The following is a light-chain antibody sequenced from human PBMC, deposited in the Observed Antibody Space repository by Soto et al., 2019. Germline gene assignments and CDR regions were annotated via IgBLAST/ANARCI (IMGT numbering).Light chain of an antibody. Sequence: DXQMTQSPSSLSASVGDRVTITCQASQDISNYLNWYQQKPGKAPKLLIYDASNLETGVPSRFSGCGSGTDFTFTISSLQPEDIATYYCQQYDNLPFGGGTKVEIK. V-gene: IGKV1-33*01. CDR1: QDISNY. J-gene: IGKJ4*01. CDR2: DAS. CDR3: QQYDNLP.